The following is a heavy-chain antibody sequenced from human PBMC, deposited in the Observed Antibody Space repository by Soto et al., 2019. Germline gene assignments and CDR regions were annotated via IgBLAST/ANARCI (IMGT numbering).Heavy chain of an antibody. V-gene: IGHV3-64D*09. CDR1: GFTFSSYA. CDR2: VSSNVGST. D-gene: IGHD1-26*01. CDR3: VKEIYSGSYYFFDY. J-gene: IGHJ4*02. Sequence: GGSLSLSCSASGFTFSSYAMHWVRQAPGKGLEYVSAVSSNVGSTYYADSVKGRFTISRDNSKNTLYLQMSSLRAEATAVYYCVKEIYSGSYYFFDYWGQGTLGTVSS.